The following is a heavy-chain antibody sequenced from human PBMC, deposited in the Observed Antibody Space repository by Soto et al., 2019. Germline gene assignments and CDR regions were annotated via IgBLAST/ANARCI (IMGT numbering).Heavy chain of an antibody. CDR2: IIPIFGTA. Sequence: ASVKVSCKASGGTFSSYAISWVRQAPGQGLEWMGGIIPIFGTANYAQKFQGRVTITADKSTSTAYMELSSLRSEDTAVYYCASRHYGGNSNFDYWGQGTLVTVSS. V-gene: IGHV1-69*06. CDR1: GGTFSSYA. D-gene: IGHD2-21*02. CDR3: ASRHYGGNSNFDY. J-gene: IGHJ4*02.